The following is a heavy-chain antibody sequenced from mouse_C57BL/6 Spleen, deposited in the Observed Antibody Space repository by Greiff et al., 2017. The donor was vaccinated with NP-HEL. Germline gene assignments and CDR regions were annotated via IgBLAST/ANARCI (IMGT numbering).Heavy chain of an antibody. V-gene: IGHV3-6*01. Sequence: VQLKQSGPGLVKPSQSLSLTCSVTGYSITSGYYWNWIRQFPGNKLEWMGYISYDGSNNYNPSLKNRISITRDTSKNQFFLKLNSVTTEDTATYYCARDDRRAMDYWGQGTSVTVSS. J-gene: IGHJ4*01. D-gene: IGHD3-2*01. CDR1: GYSITSGYY. CDR3: ARDDRRAMDY. CDR2: ISYDGSN.